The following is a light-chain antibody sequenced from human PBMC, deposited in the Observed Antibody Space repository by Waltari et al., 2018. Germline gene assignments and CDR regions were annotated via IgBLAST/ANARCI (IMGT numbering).Light chain of an antibody. CDR1: QTISDNY. CDR3: QQYGDLPRT. Sequence: IVLTQSPGTVSLSPGDRVTLSCRASQTISDNYLAWYQQKPGQAPRLLISAASSRATGIPDRFSGTGSGTDFTLTISRLEPEDFVVYYCQQYGDLPRTFGQGTKVEMK. V-gene: IGKV3-20*01. J-gene: IGKJ1*01. CDR2: AAS.